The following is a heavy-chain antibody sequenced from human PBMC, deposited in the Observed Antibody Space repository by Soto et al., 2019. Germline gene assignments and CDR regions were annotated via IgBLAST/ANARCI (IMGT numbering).Heavy chain of an antibody. D-gene: IGHD2-15*01. CDR3: VRRAGGAATPGDDY. CDR2: MNPYTGET. CDR1: GYTFDAFD. J-gene: IGHJ4*02. V-gene: IGHV1-8*01. Sequence: QVQLVQSGAEVRKPGASVRVSCKASGYTFDAFDIHWVRQATGQGLELMGWMNPYTGETAYTQTFRGRVSMTRDTSVRTAYMELTSLPSEDSAIYVCVRRAGGAATPGDDYWGQGTLVTVSS.